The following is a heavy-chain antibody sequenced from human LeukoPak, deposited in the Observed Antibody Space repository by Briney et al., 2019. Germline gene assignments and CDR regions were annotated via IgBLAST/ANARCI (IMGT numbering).Heavy chain of an antibody. CDR1: GYTFTGYY. D-gene: IGHD5-18*01. CDR3: AREGRGGYSYGYRGPLDY. Sequence: ASVKVSCKASGYTFTGYYMHWVRQAPGQGLEWMGWINPNSGGTNYAQKFQGRVTMTRDTSISTAYMELSRLRSDDTAVYYCAREGRGGYSYGYRGPLDYWGQGTLVTVSS. CDR2: INPNSGGT. J-gene: IGHJ4*02. V-gene: IGHV1-2*02.